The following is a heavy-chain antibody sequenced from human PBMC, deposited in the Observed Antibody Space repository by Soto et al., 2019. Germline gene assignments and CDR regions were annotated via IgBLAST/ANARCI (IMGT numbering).Heavy chain of an antibody. J-gene: IGHJ4*02. D-gene: IGHD1-1*01. CDR2: ISHTGSP. CDR1: GGSISNSYCF. V-gene: IGHV4-39*01. Sequence: PSETLCLTCPVAGGSISNSYCFWAWMRQPPGKGLEWVGTISHTGSPRYNPSLKSRVTISVDTSKNQFSLRLPSVTAADTAVFYCASQLESTTYFDYWGRGTLVTVSS. CDR3: ASQLESTTYFDY.